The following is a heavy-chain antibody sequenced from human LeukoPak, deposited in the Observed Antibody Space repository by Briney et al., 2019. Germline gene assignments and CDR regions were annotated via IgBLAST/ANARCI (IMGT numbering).Heavy chain of an antibody. CDR3: ARDKYYGASALHAFDI. CDR2: ISYDGSNK. V-gene: IGHV3-30*04. Sequence: GRSLRLSCAASGFTFSSYAMHWVRQAPGKGLEWVAVISYDGSNKYYADSVKGRFTISRDNSKNTLYLQMNSLRAEDTAVYYCARDKYYGASALHAFDIWGQGTMVTVSS. D-gene: IGHD4-17*01. J-gene: IGHJ3*02. CDR1: GFTFSSYA.